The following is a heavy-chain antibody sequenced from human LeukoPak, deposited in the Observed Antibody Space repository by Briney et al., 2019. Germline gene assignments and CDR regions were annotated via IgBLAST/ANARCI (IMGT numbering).Heavy chain of an antibody. V-gene: IGHV4-34*01. Sequence: PSETLSLTCAVYGGSFSGYYWSWIRQPPGKGLEWIGEMNHSGSTNYNPSLKSRVTISVDTSKNQFSLKLSSVTAADTAVYYCARAGGIVVVPANDAFDIWGQGTMVTVSS. J-gene: IGHJ3*02. CDR3: ARAGGIVVVPANDAFDI. D-gene: IGHD2-2*01. CDR2: MNHSGST. CDR1: GGSFSGYY.